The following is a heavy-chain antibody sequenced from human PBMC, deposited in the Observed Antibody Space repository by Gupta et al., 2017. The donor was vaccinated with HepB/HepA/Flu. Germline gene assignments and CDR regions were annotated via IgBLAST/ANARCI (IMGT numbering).Heavy chain of an antibody. Sequence: QLQLQESGSGLVTPSETLSLTCTVSVGSISSCSYYWGWIRQPPGKGLEWIGSIYYSGSTYYNPSLKSRVTISVDTSKNQFSLKLSSVTAADTAVYYCARLYIGGFDYWGQGTLVTVSS. CDR3: ARLYIGGFDY. D-gene: IGHD3-10*01. CDR1: VGSISSCSYY. V-gene: IGHV4-39*01. CDR2: IYYSGST. J-gene: IGHJ4*02.